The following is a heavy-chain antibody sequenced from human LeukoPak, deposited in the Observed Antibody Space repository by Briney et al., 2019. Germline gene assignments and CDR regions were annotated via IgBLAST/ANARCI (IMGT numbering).Heavy chain of an antibody. Sequence: SETLSLTCTVSGGSISSSSYYWGWIRQPPGKGLEWIGSIYYSGSTYYNPSLKSRVTISVATSKNQFSLKLSSVTAADTAVYYCASLPRNYVWGSYRHAPFDYWGQGTLVTVSS. D-gene: IGHD3-16*02. V-gene: IGHV4-39*01. CDR1: GGSISSSSYY. CDR2: IYYSGST. J-gene: IGHJ4*02. CDR3: ASLPRNYVWGSYRHAPFDY.